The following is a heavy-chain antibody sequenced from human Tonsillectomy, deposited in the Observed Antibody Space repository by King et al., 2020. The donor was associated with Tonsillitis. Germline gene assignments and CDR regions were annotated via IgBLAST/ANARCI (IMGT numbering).Heavy chain of an antibody. D-gene: IGHD3-22*01. CDR1: GFTFSGYG. Sequence: VQLVESGGGVVQPGRSLRLSCAASGFTFSGYGMHWVRQAPGKGLEWVALIWDDGSNKEYADSMKGRFTISRDNSKNTVYLQMNSLRAEDTAVYYCARGLDSSGDSYVRDVFDVWGQGTLVTVSS. CDR3: ARGLDSSGDSYVRDVFDV. CDR2: IWDDGSNK. V-gene: IGHV3-33*08. J-gene: IGHJ3*01.